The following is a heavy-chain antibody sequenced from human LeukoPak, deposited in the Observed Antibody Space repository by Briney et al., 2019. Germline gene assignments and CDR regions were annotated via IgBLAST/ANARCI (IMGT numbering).Heavy chain of an antibody. CDR2: ISYDGSNK. J-gene: IGHJ4*02. CDR3: ATSRIMWYNWNDNPFDY. CDR1: GFTFSSYG. V-gene: IGHV3-30*03. Sequence: GRSLRLSCAASGFTFSSYGMHWVRQAPGKGLEWVAVISYDGSNKYYADSVKGRFTISRDNSKNTLYLQMNSLRAEDTAVYYCATSRIMWYNWNDNPFDYWGQGTLVTVSS. D-gene: IGHD1-1*01.